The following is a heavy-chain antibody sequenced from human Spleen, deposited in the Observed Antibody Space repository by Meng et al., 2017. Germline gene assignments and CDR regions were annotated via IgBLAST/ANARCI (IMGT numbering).Heavy chain of an antibody. CDR1: GGSISGNNW. CDR2: IYHSGRT. D-gene: IGHD3-16*01. J-gene: IGHJ4*02. Sequence: QAQLQESGPGLVKPSGPLSLTCVVSGGSISGNNWWSWVRQPPGKGLEWIGEIYHSGRTNYNSFLESRVTISVDQSKNQFSLNLYSVTAADTAFYYCARLGGVDPSPPLWGQGTLVTVSS. V-gene: IGHV4-4*02. CDR3: ARLGGVDPSPPL.